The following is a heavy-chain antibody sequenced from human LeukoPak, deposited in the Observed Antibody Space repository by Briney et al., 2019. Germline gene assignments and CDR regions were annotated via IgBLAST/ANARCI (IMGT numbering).Heavy chain of an antibody. CDR3: VRSLHYYDNSGLFIQY. CDR2: ISSNNGNT. CDR1: GYTFTRYG. Sequence: GASVKVSCKASGYTFTRYGFSWVRQAPGQGLEWMGWISSNNGNTKYAQKLQGRVTMTADTTTSTAYMELRSLRSDDTAVYYCVRSLHYYDNSGLFIQYWGQGTLVTVSS. J-gene: IGHJ1*01. D-gene: IGHD3-22*01. V-gene: IGHV1-18*01.